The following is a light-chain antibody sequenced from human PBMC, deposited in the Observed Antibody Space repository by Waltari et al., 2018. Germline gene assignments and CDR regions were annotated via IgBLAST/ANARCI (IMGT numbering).Light chain of an antibody. CDR2: EVS. CDR3: TSYTRSNTWV. Sequence: QSALTQPASVSGSPGQSITISCTGTSSDIGDYNFVSWYQQFPGKAPKLMIYEVSNRPLVVSSRFSGSKSGNTASLTISGLQAEDEADYYCTSYTRSNTWVFGGGTKVTVL. V-gene: IGLV2-14*01. CDR1: SSDIGDYNF. J-gene: IGLJ3*02.